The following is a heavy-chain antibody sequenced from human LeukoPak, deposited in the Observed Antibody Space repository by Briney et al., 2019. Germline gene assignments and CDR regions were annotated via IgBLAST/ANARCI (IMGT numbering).Heavy chain of an antibody. CDR2: IYYSRST. Sequence: SETLSLTCTVSGGSISSYYWSWIRQPPGKGLEWIGYIYYSRSTNYNPSLKSRVTISVDTSKNQFSLKLSSVTAADTAVYYCARDLYGGNAPDWGQGTLVTVSS. J-gene: IGHJ4*02. CDR3: ARDLYGGNAPD. V-gene: IGHV4-59*01. CDR1: GGSISSYY. D-gene: IGHD4-23*01.